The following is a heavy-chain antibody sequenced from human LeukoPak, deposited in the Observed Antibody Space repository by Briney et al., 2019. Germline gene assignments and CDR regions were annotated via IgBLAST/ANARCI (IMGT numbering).Heavy chain of an antibody. Sequence: GRSLRLSCAASGSTFSSYPMYWVRQAPDKGLEWVASISHTGNSIFYADSVKGRFTISRDNSKNTLYLEMNSLRSEDTAVYFCARLTGGNYQFDYWGQGTLVTVSS. V-gene: IGHV3-30-3*01. CDR1: GSTFSSYP. CDR2: ISHTGNSI. D-gene: IGHD1-26*01. CDR3: ARLTGGNYQFDY. J-gene: IGHJ4*02.